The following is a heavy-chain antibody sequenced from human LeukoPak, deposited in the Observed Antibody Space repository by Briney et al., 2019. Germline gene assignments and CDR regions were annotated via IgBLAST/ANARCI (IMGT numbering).Heavy chain of an antibody. CDR3: ARGSWSNVGYYYYYYMDV. CDR1: GGTFSSYA. V-gene: IGHV1-69*05. D-gene: IGHD1/OR15-1a*01. Sequence: SVKVSCKAPGGTFSSYAISWVRQAPGQGLEWMGGIITIFGTTKYAQKFQGRVTITTDESTSTAYMELSSLTSEDTALYYCARGSWSNVGYYYYYYMDVWGKGTTVTVSS. J-gene: IGHJ6*03. CDR2: IITIFGTT.